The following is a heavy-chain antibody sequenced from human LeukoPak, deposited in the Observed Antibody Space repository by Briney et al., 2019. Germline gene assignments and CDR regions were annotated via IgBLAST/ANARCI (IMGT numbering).Heavy chain of an antibody. V-gene: IGHV1-2*02. J-gene: IGHJ4*02. CDR2: INPNSGGT. CDR3: ARYYIEGRCFDY. CDR1: GYTFTGYY. Sequence: GDSVKVSCKASGYTFTGYYMHWVRQAPGQGLEWMGWINPNSGGTNYAQKFQGRVTMTRDTSIRTAYMELSRLRSDDTAMYYCARYYIEGRCFDYWGQGTLVTVSS. D-gene: IGHD3-10*01.